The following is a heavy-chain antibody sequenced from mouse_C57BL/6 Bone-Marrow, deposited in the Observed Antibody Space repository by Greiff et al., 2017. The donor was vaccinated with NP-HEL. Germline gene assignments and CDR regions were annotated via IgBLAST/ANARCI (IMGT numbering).Heavy chain of an antibody. D-gene: IGHD2-4*01. V-gene: IGHV1-18*01. J-gene: IGHJ3*01. CDR1: GYTFTDYN. CDR3: ARYDSLAY. CDR2: INPNNGGT. Sequence: VQLQQPGPELVKPGASVKIPCKASGYTFTDYNMDWVKQSPGKSLEWIGDINPNNGGTIYNQKFKGKATLTVDKSSSTAYMELRSLTSEDTAVYYCARYDSLAYWGQGTLVTVSA.